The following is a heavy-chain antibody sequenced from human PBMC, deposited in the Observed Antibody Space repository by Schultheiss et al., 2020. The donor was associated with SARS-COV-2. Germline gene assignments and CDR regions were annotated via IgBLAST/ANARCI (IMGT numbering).Heavy chain of an antibody. CDR3: ARDPTRCSTSCSHNWFDP. J-gene: IGHJ5*02. V-gene: IGHV4-59*12. CDR2: IYYSGST. CDR1: GGSISSYY. D-gene: IGHD2-2*01. Sequence: SETLSLTCTVSGGSISSYYWSWIRQPPGKGLEWIGYIYYSGSTNYNPSLKSRVTISVDTSKNQFSLKLSSVTAVDTAVYYCARDPTRCSTSCSHNWFDPWGQGTLVTVSS.